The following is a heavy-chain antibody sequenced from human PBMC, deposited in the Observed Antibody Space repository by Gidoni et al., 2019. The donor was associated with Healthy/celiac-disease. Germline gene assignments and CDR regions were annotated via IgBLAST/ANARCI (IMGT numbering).Heavy chain of an antibody. CDR3: AKDQDSSGYYYYYYYGMDF. CDR1: GVTLSSYG. V-gene: IGHV3-30*18. Sequence: QVQLVESGGGVVQPGRAMRRSCAASGVTLSSYGRHWVRQAPGKGLEWVAVISYDGSNKYYADSVKGRFTIARDNSKNTLYLQMNSLRAEDTAVYYCAKDQDSSGYYYYYYYGMDFWGQGTTVTVSS. J-gene: IGHJ6*02. CDR2: ISYDGSNK. D-gene: IGHD3-22*01.